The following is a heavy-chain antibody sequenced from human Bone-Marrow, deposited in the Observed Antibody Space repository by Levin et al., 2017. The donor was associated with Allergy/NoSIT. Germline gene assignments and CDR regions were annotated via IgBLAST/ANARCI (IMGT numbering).Heavy chain of an antibody. Sequence: PSETLSLTCAVSGASVSSSDYYWSWLRQPPGTGLEWIGYITHFGSTYYNPSLRSRISISVDTSKNHFSLILSSMTAADTAIYYCGRGDSGFGEVTRAYWGQGILVNVSS. CDR3: GRGDSGFGEVTRAY. J-gene: IGHJ4*02. V-gene: IGHV4-30-2*01. D-gene: IGHD3-10*01. CDR1: GASVSSSDYY. CDR2: ITHFGST.